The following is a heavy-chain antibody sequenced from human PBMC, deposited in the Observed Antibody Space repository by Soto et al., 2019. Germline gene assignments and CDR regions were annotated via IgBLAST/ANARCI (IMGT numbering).Heavy chain of an antibody. CDR2: ISYDGSNK. Sequence: QVQLVESGGGVVQPGRSLRLSCAASGFTFSSYGMHWVRQAPGKGLEWVAVISYDGSNKYYADSVKGRFTISRDNSKNTLYLQMNSLRAEDTAVYYCAPLPIIGSLGYWGQGTLVTVSS. CDR3: APLPIIGSLGY. V-gene: IGHV3-30*03. CDR1: GFTFSSYG. J-gene: IGHJ4*02. D-gene: IGHD1-26*01.